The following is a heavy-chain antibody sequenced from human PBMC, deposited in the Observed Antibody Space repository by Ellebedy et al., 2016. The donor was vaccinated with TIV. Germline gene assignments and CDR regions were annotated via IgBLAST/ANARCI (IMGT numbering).Heavy chain of an antibody. CDR3: VRSSGRTGGD. V-gene: IGHV4-59*01. CDR1: GASISSSY. CDR2: ISHNGDT. J-gene: IGHJ1*01. D-gene: IGHD3-10*01. Sequence: MPSETLSLTCIVSGASISSSYWSWVRQSPTKGLEWIGSISHNGDTAQNPTLGGRVTLFLDMSKSQSSLKLRSVTPADTAVYYCVRSSGRTGGDWGQGTLVTVPS.